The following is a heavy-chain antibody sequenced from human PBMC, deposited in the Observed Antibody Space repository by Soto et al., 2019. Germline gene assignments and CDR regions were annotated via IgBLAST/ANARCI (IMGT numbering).Heavy chain of an antibody. CDR3: AKAGHMNTPTPLSWFDS. CDR1: GFTFSNYW. CDR2: INSDGTRK. D-gene: IGHD3-16*01. Sequence: DVQLVESGGGLVQPGGSLRLSCAASGFTFSNYWMHWVRQGPGQGLEWVSRINSDGTRKNHAESVKGRLTISRDNAKKTLYLKMSSLTTHDTAVYYCAKAGHMNTPTPLSWFDSWSQGTLVSVSS. J-gene: IGHJ5*01. V-gene: IGHV3-74*01.